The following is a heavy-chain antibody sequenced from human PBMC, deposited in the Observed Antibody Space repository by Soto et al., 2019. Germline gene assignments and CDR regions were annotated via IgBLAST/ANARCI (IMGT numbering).Heavy chain of an antibody. CDR1: GFSLVEYG. V-gene: IGHV3-20*04. Sequence: EVQLVESGGGVVRPGGSLGLACAVSGFSLVEYGMGWVRQAPGKGLEGVSGMHRNGNTTGYADSVKGRFTISRDDAKNSLYLQMNSLRAEDTAFYYCARDHRWGYEYGDYGDSWGHGTLVTVSS. J-gene: IGHJ5*01. D-gene: IGHD4-17*01. CDR3: ARDHRWGYEYGDYGDS. CDR2: MHRNGNTT.